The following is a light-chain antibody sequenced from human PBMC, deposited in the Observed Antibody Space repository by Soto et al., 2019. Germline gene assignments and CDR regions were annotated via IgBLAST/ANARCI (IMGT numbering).Light chain of an antibody. CDR1: SSNIGSNP. CDR3: AAWDDSLNGVV. J-gene: IGLJ2*01. CDR2: SNN. V-gene: IGLV1-44*01. Sequence: QSVLTQPPSASGTPGQRVTIPCSGRSSNIGSNPVNWYQQLPGTAPKLLIYSNNQRPSGVPDRFSGSKSGTSAPLAISGLQSEDEADYYCAAWDDSLNGVVFGGGTKLTVL.